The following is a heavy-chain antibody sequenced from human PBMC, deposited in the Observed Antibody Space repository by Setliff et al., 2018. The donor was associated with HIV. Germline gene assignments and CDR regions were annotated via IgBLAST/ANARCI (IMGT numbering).Heavy chain of an antibody. V-gene: IGHV4-30-4*08. CDR1: GDSLRGGDYY. D-gene: IGHD3-22*01. J-gene: IGHJ3*02. Sequence: SETLSLTCSVSGDSLRGGDYYYNWIRQSPEKGLEWIGYVSHTGYTYYNPSLKSRVDMSLDISKNQFSLNVSFVTAADTAVYYCARDKGRPHYYDDTGSYRSDALDIWGQGTMGTVSS. CDR3: ARDKGRPHYYDDTGSYRSDALDI. CDR2: VSHTGYT.